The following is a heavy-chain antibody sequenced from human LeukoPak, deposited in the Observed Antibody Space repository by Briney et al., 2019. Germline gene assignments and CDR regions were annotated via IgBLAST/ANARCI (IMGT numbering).Heavy chain of an antibody. Sequence: ASVKVSCKASVYTFTSYGISWVRQAPGQGLEWMGWSSAYNGNSNYAQKLQGRVTMTTDTSTSTAYMELRSLRSDDTAVYYCARIDYYGSGSYYDYYYYYYMDVWGKGTTVTISS. D-gene: IGHD3-10*01. V-gene: IGHV1-18*01. CDR3: ARIDYYGSGSYYDYYYYYYMDV. CDR1: VYTFTSYG. J-gene: IGHJ6*03. CDR2: SSAYNGNS.